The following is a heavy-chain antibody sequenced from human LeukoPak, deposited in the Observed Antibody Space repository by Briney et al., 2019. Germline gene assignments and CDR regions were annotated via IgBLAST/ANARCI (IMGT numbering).Heavy chain of an antibody. CDR1: GYTFTSYA. Sequence: ASVKVSCKASGYTFTSYALSWVRQAPGQGLEWMGWINAYNGNTNYAQKFQGRVTITADESTSTAYMELSSLRSEDTAVYYCARDSPRDHIAVAGNWGQGTLVTVSS. CDR2: INAYNGNT. J-gene: IGHJ4*02. CDR3: ARDSPRDHIAVAGN. D-gene: IGHD6-19*01. V-gene: IGHV1-18*01.